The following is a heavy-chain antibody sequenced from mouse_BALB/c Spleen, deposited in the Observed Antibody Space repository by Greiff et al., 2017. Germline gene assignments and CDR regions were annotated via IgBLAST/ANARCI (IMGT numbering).Heavy chain of an antibody. Sequence: QVQLKESGPGLVAPSQSLSITCTVSGFSLTSYDISWIRQPPGKGLEWLGVIWTGGGTNYNSAFMSRLSISKDNSKSQVFLKMNSLQTDDTAIYYCVRDGGNDWYFDVWGAGTTVTVSS. D-gene: IGHD2-1*01. V-gene: IGHV2-9-2*01. CDR1: GFSLTSYD. J-gene: IGHJ1*01. CDR2: IWTGGGT. CDR3: VRDGGNDWYFDV.